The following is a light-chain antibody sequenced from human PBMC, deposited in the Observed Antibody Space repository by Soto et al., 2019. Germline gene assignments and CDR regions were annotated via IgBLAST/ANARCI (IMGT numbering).Light chain of an antibody. V-gene: IGLV2-11*01. J-gene: IGLJ1*01. CDR2: DVT. CDR3: CSHAGSYTYG. Sequence: QSVLTQPRSVSGSPGQSLTISCTGTSSDVGGYNYVSWYQQYPGKVPKLMIYDVTKRPSGVPDRFSGSKSGNTASLTISGLKAEDEADYYCCSHAGSYTYGFGTGTKVTVL. CDR1: SSDVGGYNY.